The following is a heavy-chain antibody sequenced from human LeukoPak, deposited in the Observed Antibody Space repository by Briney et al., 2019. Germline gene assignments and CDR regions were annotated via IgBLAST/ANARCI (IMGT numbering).Heavy chain of an antibody. D-gene: IGHD6-13*01. Sequence: PSETLSLTCTVSGGSISSYYWSWIRQPPGKGLEWIGYIYYSGSTNYNPSLKSRVTISVDTSKNQFSLKLSSVTAADTAVYYCARHGGAAAGYNWFDPWGQGTLATVSS. CDR1: GGSISSYY. J-gene: IGHJ5*02. V-gene: IGHV4-59*08. CDR3: ARHGGAAAGYNWFDP. CDR2: IYYSGST.